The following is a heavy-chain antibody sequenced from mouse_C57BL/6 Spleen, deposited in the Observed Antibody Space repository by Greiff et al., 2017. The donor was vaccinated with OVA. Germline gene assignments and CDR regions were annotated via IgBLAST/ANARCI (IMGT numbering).Heavy chain of an antibody. Sequence: QVQLQQSGAELVRPGTSVKVSCKASGYAFTNYLIEWVKQRPGQGLEWIGVINPGSGGTNYNEKFKGKATLTADKSSSTAYMQLSSLTSEDSAVYFCARSLDGYYDFDYRGQGTTLTVSS. CDR3: ARSLDGYYDFDY. J-gene: IGHJ2*01. CDR1: GYAFTNYL. D-gene: IGHD2-3*01. CDR2: INPGSGGT. V-gene: IGHV1-54*01.